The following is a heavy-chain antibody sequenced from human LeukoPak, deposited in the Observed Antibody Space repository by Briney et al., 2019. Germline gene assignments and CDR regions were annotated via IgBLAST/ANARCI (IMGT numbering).Heavy chain of an antibody. CDR2: ISSSGSTI. CDR1: GFTFSSYT. V-gene: IGHV3-48*01. J-gene: IGHJ6*03. Sequence: PGGSLRLSCAASGFTFSSYTMNWVRQAPGKGLEWVSYISSSGSTIYYADSAKGRFTISRDNAKNSLYMQMNSLRAEDTAVYYCARASPYYYYMDVWGKGTTVTVSS. CDR3: ARASPYYYYMDV.